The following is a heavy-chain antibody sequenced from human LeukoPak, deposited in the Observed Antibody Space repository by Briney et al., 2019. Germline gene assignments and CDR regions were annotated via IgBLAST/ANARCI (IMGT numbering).Heavy chain of an antibody. Sequence: ASVKVSCKASGYTFTSYYMHWVRQAPGQGLEWMGIINPSGGSTSYAQKFQGRVTITADESTSTAYMELSSLRSEDTAVYYCARAKHQLLHDAFDIWGQGTMVTVSS. V-gene: IGHV1-46*01. D-gene: IGHD2-2*01. CDR2: INPSGGST. J-gene: IGHJ3*02. CDR1: GYTFTSYY. CDR3: ARAKHQLLHDAFDI.